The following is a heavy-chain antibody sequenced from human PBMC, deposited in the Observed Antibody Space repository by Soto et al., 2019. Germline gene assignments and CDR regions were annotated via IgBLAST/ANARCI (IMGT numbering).Heavy chain of an antibody. D-gene: IGHD1-1*01. CDR2: ITESGAT. V-gene: IGHV3-23*01. J-gene: IGHJ4*02. CDR3: AKGPTGATTRVDY. CDR1: GFTFSNYA. Sequence: LRLSCAASGFTFSNYAMNWVRQAPGEGLEWVSEITESGATYYTDSVKGRFTISRDNSKNTLYLQMNSLRAEDTAVYYCAKGPTGATTRVDYWGQGTLVTVSS.